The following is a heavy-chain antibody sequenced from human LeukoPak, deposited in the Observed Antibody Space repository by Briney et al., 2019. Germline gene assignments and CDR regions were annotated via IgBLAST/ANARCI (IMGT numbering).Heavy chain of an antibody. CDR1: GGSIGSYY. Sequence: SETLSLTRTVTGGSIGSYYWSWIRRPPGKGLEWIGYVYYSGSTNYNPSLKSRVTISVDTSKNQLSLKLTSVTAADTAVYYCAKDRGDITPTTVFDYWGQGTLVTVSS. CDR3: AKDRGDITPTTVFDY. V-gene: IGHV4-59*01. CDR2: VYYSGST. J-gene: IGHJ4*02. D-gene: IGHD2-15*01.